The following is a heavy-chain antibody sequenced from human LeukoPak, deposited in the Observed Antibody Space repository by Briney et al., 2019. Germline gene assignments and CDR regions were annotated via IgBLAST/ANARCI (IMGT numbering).Heavy chain of an antibody. Sequence: PGRSLRLSCTASGFTFGDYAMHWVRQAPGKGLEWVSGISWNSGSIGYADSVKGRFTISRDNAKNSLYLQMNSLRAEDTALYYCAKDAGIAVAGTTTFDYWGQGTLVTVSS. CDR1: GFTFGDYA. CDR2: ISWNSGSI. J-gene: IGHJ4*02. V-gene: IGHV3-9*01. CDR3: AKDAGIAVAGTTTFDY. D-gene: IGHD6-19*01.